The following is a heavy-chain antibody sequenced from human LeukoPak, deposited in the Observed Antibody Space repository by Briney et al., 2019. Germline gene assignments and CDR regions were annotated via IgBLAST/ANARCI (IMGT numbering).Heavy chain of an antibody. V-gene: IGHV4-31*03. Sequence: PSETLSLTCSVSGGSISSVGYYWSWIRQHPGKGLDWIGYIYHSGTTYYNPSLKSRVTISVDTSKNEFSLRLTSVTAADTAVYYCARARGRGMVQQRNYFDYWGQGTLVTVSS. CDR2: IYHSGTT. J-gene: IGHJ4*02. CDR3: ARARGRGMVQQRNYFDY. CDR1: GGSISSVGYY. D-gene: IGHD6-13*01.